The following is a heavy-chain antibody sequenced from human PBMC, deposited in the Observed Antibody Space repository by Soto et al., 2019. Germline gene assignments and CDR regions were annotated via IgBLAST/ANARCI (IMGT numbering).Heavy chain of an antibody. CDR2: IYYSGST. CDR3: ARGDTPAGVKWD. D-gene: IGHD1-26*01. V-gene: IGHV4-31*03. J-gene: IGHJ4*02. CDR1: GGSISSGGYY. Sequence: PSETLSLTCTVSGGSISSGGYYWSWIRQHPGKGLEWIGYIYYSGSTYYNPSLKSRVTISVDTSENQFSLKLSSVTAADTAVYYCARGDTPAGVKWDWGQGTLVTVSS.